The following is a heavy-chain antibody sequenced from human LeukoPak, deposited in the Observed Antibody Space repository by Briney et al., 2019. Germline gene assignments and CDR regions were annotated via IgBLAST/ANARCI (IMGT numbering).Heavy chain of an antibody. CDR1: GGSFSGYY. V-gene: IGHV4-34*01. Sequence: SETLSLTCAVYGGSFSGYYWSWIRQPPGKGLEWIGEINHSGSTNYNPSLKSRVTISVDTSKNQFSLKLSSVTAADTATYYCARVRDRMKGYKFDYWGQGTLVTVSS. J-gene: IGHJ4*02. CDR2: INHSGST. D-gene: IGHD5-18*01. CDR3: ARVRDRMKGYKFDY.